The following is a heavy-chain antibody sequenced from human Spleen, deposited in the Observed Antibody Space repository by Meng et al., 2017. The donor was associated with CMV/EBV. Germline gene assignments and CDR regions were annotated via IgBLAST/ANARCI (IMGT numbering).Heavy chain of an antibody. CDR3: ARDRGLNLRYFDL. CDR2: IFYIGNT. CDR1: GGSTSSSISY. J-gene: IGHJ2*01. D-gene: IGHD5/OR15-5a*01. Sequence: VSGGSTSSSISYWGWFRQPPGKGLEWIGSIFYIGNTYYNPSLKSRVIISVDTSKNQFSLKLTSVTAADTAVYYCARDRGLNLRYFDLWGRGTLVTVSS. V-gene: IGHV4-39*07.